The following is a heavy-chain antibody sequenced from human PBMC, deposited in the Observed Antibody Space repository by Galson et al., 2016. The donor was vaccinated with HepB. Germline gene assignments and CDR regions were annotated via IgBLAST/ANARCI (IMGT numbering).Heavy chain of an antibody. CDR3: ARAIVVMPSANWFDP. CDR1: GYTFTSYD. J-gene: IGHJ5*02. Sequence: SVKVSCKASGYTFTSYDINWVRQATGQGLEWMGWMNPNSGDTGYAQKFQGRVTITRDTSANTAYMELSSLRSEDTAVYYCARAIVVMPSANWFDPWGQGALVTVSS. CDR2: MNPNSGDT. D-gene: IGHD2-8*01. V-gene: IGHV1-8*01.